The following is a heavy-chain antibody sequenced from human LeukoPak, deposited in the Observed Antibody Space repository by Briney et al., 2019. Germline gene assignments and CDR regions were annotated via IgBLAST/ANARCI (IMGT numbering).Heavy chain of an antibody. CDR3: ARRGVVVVPAAIHPNDAFDI. CDR2: IYPVDSDT. D-gene: IGHD2-2*02. Sequence: GASLQISCQGSGSIFTSYWIGWVRQLPGKGLEWMGIIYPVDSDTRYSPSFQGQVTISADKSISTAYLQWSSLKASDTAMYYCARRGVVVVPAAIHPNDAFDIWGQGTMVTVSS. V-gene: IGHV5-51*01. J-gene: IGHJ3*02. CDR1: GSIFTSYW.